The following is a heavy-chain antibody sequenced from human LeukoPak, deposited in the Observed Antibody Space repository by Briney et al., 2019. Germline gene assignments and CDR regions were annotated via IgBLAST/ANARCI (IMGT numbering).Heavy chain of an antibody. J-gene: IGHJ1*01. D-gene: IGHD6-13*01. CDR2: ISSSSSYI. CDR1: GFTFSSYS. V-gene: IGHV3-21*04. CDR3: AKKVPGIAAAGNQYFQH. Sequence: GGSLRLSCAASGFTFSSYSMNWVRQAPGKGLERGSSISSSSSYIYYADSVKGRFTISRDNSKNTLYLQMNSLRAEDTAVYYCAKKVPGIAAAGNQYFQHWGQGTLVTVSS.